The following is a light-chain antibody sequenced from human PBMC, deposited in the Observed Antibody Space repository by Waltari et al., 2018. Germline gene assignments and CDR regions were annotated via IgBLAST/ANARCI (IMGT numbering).Light chain of an antibody. V-gene: IGLV3-1*01. CDR2: QDR. J-gene: IGLJ1*01. CDR1: KLGYKY. CDR3: QAWDSSTFYV. Sequence: SYELTQPPSLSVSPGQTASITCSGDKLGYKYISWYQKKPGLPPVLVIYQDRKRPSGIPVRFSGSNSGSAATLTISGTQAMDEADYFCQAWDSSTFYVFGTGTKVSVL.